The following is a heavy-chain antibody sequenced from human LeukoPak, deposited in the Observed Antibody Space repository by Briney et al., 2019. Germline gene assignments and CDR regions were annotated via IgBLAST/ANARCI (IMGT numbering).Heavy chain of an antibody. CDR3: ARDRVYCSGGSCYSGWFDP. V-gene: IGHV4-39*07. CDR2: IYYSGST. CDR1: GGSIRNGGYY. J-gene: IGHJ5*02. D-gene: IGHD2-15*01. Sequence: PSETLSLTCTVSGGSIRNGGYYWGWIRQPPGKGLEWIGSIYYSGSTYYNPSLKSRVTISVDTSKNQFSLKLSSVTAADTAVYYCARDRVYCSGGSCYSGWFDPWGQGTLVTVSS.